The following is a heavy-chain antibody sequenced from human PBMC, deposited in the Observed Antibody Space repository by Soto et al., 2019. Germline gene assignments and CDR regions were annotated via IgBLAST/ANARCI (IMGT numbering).Heavy chain of an antibody. Sequence: LRLSCAASGFTFRSFAMSWVRQAPGEGLEWVSGISGSGGTTYYADSAKGRFTISRDISKKTLYLQMNSLRAEDTAVYYCAKYPEYSVYDASYFENWGQGARVTVSS. CDR1: GFTFRSFA. CDR3: AKYPEYSVYDASYFEN. V-gene: IGHV3-23*01. CDR2: ISGSGGTT. J-gene: IGHJ4*02. D-gene: IGHD5-12*01.